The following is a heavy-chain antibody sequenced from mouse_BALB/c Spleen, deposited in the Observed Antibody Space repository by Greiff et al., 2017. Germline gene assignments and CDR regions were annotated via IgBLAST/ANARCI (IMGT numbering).Heavy chain of an antibody. V-gene: IGHV1S81*02. CDR1: GYTFTSYW. CDR3: AGAMDY. Sequence: QVQLQQPGAELVKPGASVKLSCKASGYTFTSYWMHWVKQRPGQGLEWIGEINPSNGRTNYNEKFKSKATLTVDKSSSTAYMQLSSLTSEDSAVYYCAGAMDYWGQGTSVTVSS. CDR2: INPSNGRT. J-gene: IGHJ4*01.